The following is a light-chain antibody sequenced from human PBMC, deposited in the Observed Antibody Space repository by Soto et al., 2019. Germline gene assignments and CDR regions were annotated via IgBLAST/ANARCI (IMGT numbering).Light chain of an antibody. J-gene: IGLJ2*01. CDR3: GSYTGSSVI. Sequence: QSVLTQPASVSGSPGQSITISCTGTSSDVGAYDYVSWYQQHPGNAPQLMIYGVSNRPSGVSDRFSGSKSGNTASLTISGLQAEDEAEYYCGSYTGSSVIFGGGTKLTVL. V-gene: IGLV2-14*03. CDR1: SSDVGAYDY. CDR2: GVS.